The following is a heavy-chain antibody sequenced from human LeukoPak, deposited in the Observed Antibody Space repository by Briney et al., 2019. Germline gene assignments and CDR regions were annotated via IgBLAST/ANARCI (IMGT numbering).Heavy chain of an antibody. CDR2: ITGSGGST. D-gene: IGHD3-22*01. Sequence: GGSLRLSCAASGFTFSSYAMSWVRQAPGKGLEWVSAITGSGGSTYYADSVKGRFTISRDSAKDSLFLQMNSLRAEDTAVYYCARAFHDSSGYYFDYWGQGTLVTVSS. J-gene: IGHJ4*02. V-gene: IGHV3-23*01. CDR3: ARAFHDSSGYYFDY. CDR1: GFTFSSYA.